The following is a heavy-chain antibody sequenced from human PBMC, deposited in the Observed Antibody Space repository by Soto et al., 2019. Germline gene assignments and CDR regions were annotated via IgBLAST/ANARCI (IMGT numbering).Heavy chain of an antibody. V-gene: IGHV1-69*01. Sequence: QVQLVQSGAEVKKPGSSVKVSCKASRDTFSKYAFNWVRQAPGHGLEWMGWIIPIFDSRNYAEKFQGRVTITADESTSTAYMELRSLRFEDTAVYYCARGETYLGVWGQGTTVTVSS. D-gene: IGHD3-16*01. CDR1: RDTFSKYA. J-gene: IGHJ6*02. CDR2: IIPIFDSR. CDR3: ARGETYLGV.